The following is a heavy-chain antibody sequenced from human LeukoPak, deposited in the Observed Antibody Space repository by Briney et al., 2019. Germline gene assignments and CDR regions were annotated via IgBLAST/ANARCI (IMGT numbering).Heavy chain of an antibody. CDR1: GFTFDDYT. CDR2: ISWDGDNT. Sequence: GGSLRLSCAASGFTFDDYTMHWVRQAPGKGLEWVSLISWDGDNTYYADSVKGRFTISRDNSKDSLYLQMDSLRTEDTALYYCAKDMSGYSGLDYWGQGTLVTVSS. CDR3: AKDMSGYSGLDY. J-gene: IGHJ4*02. D-gene: IGHD5-12*01. V-gene: IGHV3-43*01.